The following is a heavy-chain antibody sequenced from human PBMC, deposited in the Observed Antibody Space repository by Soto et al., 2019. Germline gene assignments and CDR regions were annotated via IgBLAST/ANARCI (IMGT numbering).Heavy chain of an antibody. CDR3: ARGLGLGDC. D-gene: IGHD3-9*01. V-gene: IGHV1-46*01. J-gene: IGHJ4*02. CDR2: INPNGGST. Sequence: QVQLVQSGAEVKKPGASVKVSCKASGYTFSSYYIHWVRQATGQGLEWIVIINPNGGSTYYEQNFKGKLTVTRDTSTATVYIDLSALTSDDTAMYYCARGLGLGDCWGQGTLVTVSS. CDR1: GYTFSSYY.